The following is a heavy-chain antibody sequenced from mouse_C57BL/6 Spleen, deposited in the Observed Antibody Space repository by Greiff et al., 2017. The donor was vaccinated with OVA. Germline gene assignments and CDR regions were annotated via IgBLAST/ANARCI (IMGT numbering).Heavy chain of an antibody. CDR2: IDPSDSET. V-gene: IGHV1-52*01. CDR3: ARVGAGTGFDY. Sequence: QVQLQQPGAELVRPGSSVKLSCKASGYTFTSYWMHWVKQRPIQGLEWIGNIDPSDSETHYNQKFKDKATLTVDKSSSTAYMQLSSLTSEDSAVYYCARVGAGTGFDYWGQGTTLTVSS. J-gene: IGHJ2*01. CDR1: GYTFTSYW. D-gene: IGHD4-1*01.